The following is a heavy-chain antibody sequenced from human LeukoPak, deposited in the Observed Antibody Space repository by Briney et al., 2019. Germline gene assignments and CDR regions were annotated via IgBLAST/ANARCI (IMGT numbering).Heavy chain of an antibody. D-gene: IGHD3-10*01. V-gene: IGHV3-74*01. Sequence: GGSLRLSCAASGFTFSSYWMHWVRQVPGKGLVWVSRINSDGSSTSYADSVKGRFTISRDNAKNTLYVQMNSLRAEDTAVYYCSTGSGHAFDTWGRGTMVTVSS. CDR2: INSDGSST. CDR3: STGSGHAFDT. CDR1: GFTFSSYW. J-gene: IGHJ3*02.